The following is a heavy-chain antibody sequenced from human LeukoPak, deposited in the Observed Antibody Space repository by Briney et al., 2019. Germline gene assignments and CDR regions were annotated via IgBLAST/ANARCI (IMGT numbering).Heavy chain of an antibody. CDR2: INYSGTT. J-gene: IGHJ4*02. V-gene: IGHV4-59*01. CDR3: VSGRWSGYYFDT. Sequence: PSETLSLTCTVSGGSITSYHWSWIRQSPGKGLEWIGYINYSGTTNYDPSLKSRATMSVDTSKKQFSLRLISVTAADTAVYYCVSGRWSGYYFDTWGQGTRVTVSS. D-gene: IGHD3-3*01. CDR1: GGSITSYH.